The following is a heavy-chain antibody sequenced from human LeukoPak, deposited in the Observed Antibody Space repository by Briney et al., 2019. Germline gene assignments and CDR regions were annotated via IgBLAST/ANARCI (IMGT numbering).Heavy chain of an antibody. Sequence: GGSLRLSCAASGFTFRTYWMSWVRQAPGKGLEWVSGISWNSGSIGYADSVKGRFTISRDNAKNSLCLQMNSLRAEDTALYYCAKDRNYGSGSYYNDHYYGMDVWGQGTTVTVSS. CDR1: GFTFRTYW. CDR2: ISWNSGSI. J-gene: IGHJ6*02. D-gene: IGHD3-10*01. CDR3: AKDRNYGSGSYYNDHYYGMDV. V-gene: IGHV3-9*01.